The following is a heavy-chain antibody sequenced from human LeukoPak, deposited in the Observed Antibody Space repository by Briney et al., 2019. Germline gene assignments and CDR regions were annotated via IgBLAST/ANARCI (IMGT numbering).Heavy chain of an antibody. V-gene: IGHV3-23*01. J-gene: IGHJ4*02. CDR1: GFSFSSHA. D-gene: IGHD1-1*01. Sequence: GGSLRLSCGASGFSFSSHAMSWFRKPPGTGLEWLSSIATSGTYYTSSVKGRFTISRDDSKNMLFLQMNSLTAEDTAVYLCAREGLERHLALDSWGQGTLVTVSS. CDR3: AREGLERHLALDS. CDR2: IATSGT.